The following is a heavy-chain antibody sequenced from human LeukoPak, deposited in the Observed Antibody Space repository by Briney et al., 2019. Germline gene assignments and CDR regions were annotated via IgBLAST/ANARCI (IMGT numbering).Heavy chain of an antibody. J-gene: IGHJ5*02. V-gene: IGHV4-34*01. Sequence: PSETLSLTRAVYGGSFSGYYWSWIRQPPGKGLEWIGEINHSGSTNYNPSLKSRVTISVDTSKNQFSLKLSSVTAADTAVYYCARAIITYYDFWSGYSNNWFDPWGQGTLVTVSS. D-gene: IGHD3-3*01. CDR3: ARAIITYYDFWSGYSNNWFDP. CDR2: INHSGST. CDR1: GGSFSGYY.